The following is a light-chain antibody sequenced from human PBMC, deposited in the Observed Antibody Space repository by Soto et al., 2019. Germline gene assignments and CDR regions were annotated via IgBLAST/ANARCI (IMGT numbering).Light chain of an antibody. CDR3: LEHNSYPLT. CDR1: QGIRND. CDR2: ATS. Sequence: DIQMTQSPSSLSASVGDRVTITCRASQGIRNDLGWYQQKPGKAPKRLIYATSSLQSGLPSRFSGSGSRTESSLTITTLQPEEFPTYDCLEHNSYPLTCSRGNKVEIK. V-gene: IGKV1-17*01. J-gene: IGKJ4*01.